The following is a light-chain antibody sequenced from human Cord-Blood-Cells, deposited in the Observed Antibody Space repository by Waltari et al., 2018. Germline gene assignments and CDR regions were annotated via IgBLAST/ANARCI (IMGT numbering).Light chain of an antibody. V-gene: IGKV1-39*01. CDR2: AAS. CDR1: QSISSY. CDR3: QQSYSTPYT. Sequence: DIQMTQSPSSLSASVGDRVTITCRASQSISSYLNWYQQKPGKAPKLLIYAASSLQSGVPSRCSGSESGTAFTLTISSLQPEDFATYYCQQSYSTPYTFGQGTKLGIK. J-gene: IGKJ2*01.